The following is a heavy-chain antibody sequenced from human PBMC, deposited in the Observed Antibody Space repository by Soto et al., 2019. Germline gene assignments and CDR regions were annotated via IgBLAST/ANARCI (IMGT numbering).Heavy chain of an antibody. CDR2: ISAYNGNT. Sequence: GASVKASCKASGYTFTSYGISCVRQAPGQGLEWLGWISAYNGNTNYAQKLQGRVTMTTDTSTSTAYMELRSLRSDDTAVYYCARLGITIFGVVNYLYAFLDYWGQGTLVTVSS. CDR3: ARLGITIFGVVNYLYAFLDY. D-gene: IGHD3-3*01. CDR1: GYTFTSYG. J-gene: IGHJ4*02. V-gene: IGHV1-18*01.